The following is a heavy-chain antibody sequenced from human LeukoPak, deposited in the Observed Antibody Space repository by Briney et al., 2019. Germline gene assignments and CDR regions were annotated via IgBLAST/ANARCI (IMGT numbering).Heavy chain of an antibody. CDR3: ARASSYYYDSSGYYY. J-gene: IGHJ4*02. CDR2: ISYDGSNK. Sequence: GGSLRLSCAASGLTFSSYAMHWVRQAPGKGLEWVAVISYDGSNKYYADSVKGRFTISRDNSKNTLYLQMNSLRAEDTAVYYCARASSYYYDSSGYYYWGQGTLVTVSS. CDR1: GLTFSSYA. V-gene: IGHV3-30-3*01. D-gene: IGHD3-22*01.